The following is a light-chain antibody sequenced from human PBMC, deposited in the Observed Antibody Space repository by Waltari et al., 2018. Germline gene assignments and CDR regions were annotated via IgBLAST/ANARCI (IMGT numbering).Light chain of an antibody. V-gene: IGLV3-25*03. CDR1: ALPKQS. CDR3: QSADSSGTYPYV. CDR2: KDS. J-gene: IGLJ1*01. Sequence: SYELTQPPSVSVSPGHTARITCSGDALPKQSAYWYQQKPGHAPVLVIYKDSERPSGIPERFSGSSSGTTVTLTISGVQAEDEADYYCQSADSSGTYPYVFGTGTKVTVL.